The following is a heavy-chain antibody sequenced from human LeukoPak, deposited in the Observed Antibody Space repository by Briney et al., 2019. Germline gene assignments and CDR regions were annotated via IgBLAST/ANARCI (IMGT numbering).Heavy chain of an antibody. CDR3: ARKAHSSSWYYYYYYYMDV. V-gene: IGHV1-8*01. CDR2: MNPNSGNT. CDR1: GYTFTSYD. D-gene: IGHD6-13*01. Sequence: GASVKVSCKASGYTFTSYDINWVRQATGQGLEWMGWMNPNSGNTGYAQKFQGRVTMTRNTSISTAYMELSSLRSEDTAVYYCARKAHSSSWYYYYYYYMDVWGKGTTVTVSS. J-gene: IGHJ6*03.